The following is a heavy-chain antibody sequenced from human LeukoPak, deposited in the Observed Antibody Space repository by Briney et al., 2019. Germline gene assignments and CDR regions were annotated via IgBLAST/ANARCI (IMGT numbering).Heavy chain of an antibody. J-gene: IGHJ4*02. CDR2: IYPSDSDT. CDR3: ARRGDSDFRID. D-gene: IGHD2-21*02. Sequence: GESLKISCKGTGYSFNTYWIGWVRQMPGKGLEWMGIIYPSDSDTRYSPPFQGQVTISADKSISTAYLQWNSLEASDSAIYYCARRGDSDFRIDWGQGTLVTVSS. CDR1: GYSFNTYW. V-gene: IGHV5-51*01.